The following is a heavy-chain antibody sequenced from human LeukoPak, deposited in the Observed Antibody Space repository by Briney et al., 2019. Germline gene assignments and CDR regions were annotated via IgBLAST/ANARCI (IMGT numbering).Heavy chain of an antibody. V-gene: IGHV4-30-4*01. J-gene: IGHJ4*02. CDR3: ARAIASSVSRLFDY. CDR2: IYYSGST. Sequence: SQTLSLTCTVSAGSISSGDYYWSWIRQPPGKGLEWIGYIYYSGSTYYNPSLKSRVTISLDTSKNQFSLRLTSVTAADTAVYYRARAIASSVSRLFDYWGQGTLVTVSS. CDR1: AGSISSGDYY. D-gene: IGHD4-17*01.